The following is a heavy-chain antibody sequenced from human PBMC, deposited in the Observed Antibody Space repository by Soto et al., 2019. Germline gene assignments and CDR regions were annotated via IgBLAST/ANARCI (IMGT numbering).Heavy chain of an antibody. V-gene: IGHV4-39*01. CDR1: GGSISSSSYY. J-gene: IGHJ4*02. D-gene: IGHD6-19*01. CDR3: ATLGWEAPRQWPYSY. CDR2: IYYSGST. Sequence: SETLSLTCTVSGGSISSSSYYWGWIRQPPGKGLEWIGSIYYSGSTYYNPSLKSRVTISVDTSKNQFSLKLRSEDTAVYYCATLGWEAPRQWPYSYWGQGTLVTVSS.